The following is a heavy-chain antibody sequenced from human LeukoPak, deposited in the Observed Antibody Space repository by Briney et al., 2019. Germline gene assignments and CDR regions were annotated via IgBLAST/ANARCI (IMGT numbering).Heavy chain of an antibody. V-gene: IGHV4-61*02. J-gene: IGHJ5*02. CDR2: IYTSGST. CDR3: ATVKSSRMATIT. Sequence: SETLSLTCTVSGGSISSGSYYWSWIRQPAGKGLEWIGRIYTSGSTNYNPSLKSRVTISVDTSKNQFSLKLSSVTAADTAVYYCATVKSSRMATITWGQGTLVTVSS. D-gene: IGHD5-24*01. CDR1: GGSISSGSYY.